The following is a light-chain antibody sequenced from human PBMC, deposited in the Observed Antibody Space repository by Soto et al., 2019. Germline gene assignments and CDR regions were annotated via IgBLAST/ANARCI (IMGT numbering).Light chain of an antibody. J-gene: IGLJ3*02. CDR1: STDVGSYNF. CDR2: EGS. CDR3: CLYAGTKRV. Sequence: QSALTQPASVSGSPGQSITISCTGTSTDVGSYNFVSWYQQHPGKAPKLVIYEGSKRPSGVSNRFSGSKSGNTASLTISGLQAEDEAGYYCCLYAGTKRVFGGGTKLTVL. V-gene: IGLV2-23*01.